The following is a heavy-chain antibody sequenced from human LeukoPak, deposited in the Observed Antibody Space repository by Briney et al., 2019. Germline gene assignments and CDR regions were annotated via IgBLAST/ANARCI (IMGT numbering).Heavy chain of an antibody. D-gene: IGHD4-17*01. CDR1: GGSISGYY. Sequence: SETLSLTCTVSGGSISGYYWSWIRQPAGKGLEWVGRVYTSGSTNYSPSLKSRVTMSVDTSKNQFSLKLSSVTAADTAVYYCARSAYARYFDYWGQGTLVTVSS. V-gene: IGHV4-4*07. J-gene: IGHJ4*02. CDR2: VYTSGST. CDR3: ARSAYARYFDY.